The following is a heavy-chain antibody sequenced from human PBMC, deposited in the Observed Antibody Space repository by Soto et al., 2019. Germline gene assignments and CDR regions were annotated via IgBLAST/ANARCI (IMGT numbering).Heavy chain of an antibody. CDR1: GFTFSGSA. CDR2: IRSKANSYAT. Sequence: GGSLRLSCAAPGFTFSGSAMHWVRQASGKGLEWVGRIRSKANSYATAYAASVKGRFTISRDDSKNTAYLQMNSLKTEDTAVYYCTVRDSGYDYGQVYWGQGTLVTSPQ. D-gene: IGHD5-12*01. V-gene: IGHV3-73*01. J-gene: IGHJ4*02. CDR3: TVRDSGYDYGQVY.